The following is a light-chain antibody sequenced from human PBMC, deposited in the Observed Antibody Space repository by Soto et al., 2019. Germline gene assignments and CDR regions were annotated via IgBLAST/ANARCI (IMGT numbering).Light chain of an antibody. CDR3: CSYAGGYTHYV. V-gene: IGLV2-11*01. CDR1: SSDVGGFNY. Sequence: QSALTQPPSVSGSPGQSVTISCTGTSSDVGGFNYVSWYQHHPGKPPKLMICNVSKRPSGVPDRFSCSKSGNTASLTISVLQAEDEADYFCCSYAGGYTHYVFGTGTKVTVL. CDR2: NVS. J-gene: IGLJ1*01.